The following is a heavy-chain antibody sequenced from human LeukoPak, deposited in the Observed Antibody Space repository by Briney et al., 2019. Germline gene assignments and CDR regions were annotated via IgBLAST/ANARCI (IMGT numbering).Heavy chain of an antibody. V-gene: IGHV4-34*01. J-gene: IGHJ5*02. CDR3: ARELRWFGNWFDP. D-gene: IGHD3-10*01. Sequence: SETLSLTCAVYGGSFSGYYWSWIRQPPGKGLEWIGEINHSGSTNYNPSLKSRVTISVDTSKNQFSLKLSSVTAADTAVYYCARELRWFGNWFDPWGQGTLVTVSS. CDR1: GGSFSGYY. CDR2: INHSGST.